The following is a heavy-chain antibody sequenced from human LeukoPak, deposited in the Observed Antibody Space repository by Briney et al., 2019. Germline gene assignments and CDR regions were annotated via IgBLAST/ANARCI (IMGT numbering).Heavy chain of an antibody. V-gene: IGHV4-4*09. D-gene: IGHD3-3*01. J-gene: IGHJ6*03. Sequence: SETLSLTCTVSGGFISSYYWSWIRQPPGKGLEWTGYIYTSGSTNYNPSLKSRVTISVDTSKNQFSLKLSSVTAADTAVYYCARHAPYYDFWSGYRPDYYYYYYMDVWGKGTTVTVSS. CDR3: ARHAPYYDFWSGYRPDYYYYYYMDV. CDR1: GGFISSYY. CDR2: IYTSGST.